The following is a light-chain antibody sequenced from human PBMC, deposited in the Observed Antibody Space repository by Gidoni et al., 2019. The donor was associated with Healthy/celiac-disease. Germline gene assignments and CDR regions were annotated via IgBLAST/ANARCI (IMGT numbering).Light chain of an antibody. J-gene: IGKJ1*01. CDR3: EQYNSDSRT. Sequence: DIQITQSPSTLSASVGHRVTITCPASQSISSWLAWYQQKPGKAPKLLIYKASSLESGGQSRVSGSGSGTEITRTSSSLQPDDFATDCWEQYNSDSRTFGQGTKVEIK. CDR2: KAS. V-gene: IGKV1-5*03. CDR1: QSISSW.